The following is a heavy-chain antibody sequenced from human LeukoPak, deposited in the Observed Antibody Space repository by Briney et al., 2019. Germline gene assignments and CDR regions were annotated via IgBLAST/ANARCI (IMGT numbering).Heavy chain of an antibody. CDR1: GFTFSSYE. Sequence: GGSLRLSCAASGFTFSSYEMNWVRQAPGKGLEWVSYISSSGSTIYYADSVKGRFTISRDNAKNSLCLQMNSLRAEDTAVYYCARGPLRCSGGSCYSDYYYYGMDVWGKGTTVTVSS. J-gene: IGHJ6*04. CDR2: ISSSGSTI. D-gene: IGHD2-15*01. V-gene: IGHV3-48*03. CDR3: ARGPLRCSGGSCYSDYYYYGMDV.